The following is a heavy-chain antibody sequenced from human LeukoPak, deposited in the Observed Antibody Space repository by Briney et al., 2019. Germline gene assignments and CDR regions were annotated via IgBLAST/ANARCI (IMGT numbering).Heavy chain of an antibody. CDR3: ARVWLRVRGVIDY. D-gene: IGHD3-10*01. CDR2: MNPNGGNT. CDR1: GYTFTSYD. Sequence: ASVKVSCKASGYTFTSYDINWVRQATGQGLEWMGWMNPNGGNTGYAQKFQGRVTMTRNTSISTAYMELSSLRSEDTAVYYCARVWLRVRGVIDYWGQGTLVTVSS. J-gene: IGHJ4*02. V-gene: IGHV1-8*01.